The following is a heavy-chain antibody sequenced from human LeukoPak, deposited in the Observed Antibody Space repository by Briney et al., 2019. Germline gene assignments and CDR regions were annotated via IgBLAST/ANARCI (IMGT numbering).Heavy chain of an antibody. D-gene: IGHD2-2*02. CDR2: IYTSGST. CDR1: GGSISSYY. Sequence: SETLSLTCTVSGGSISSYYWSWIRQPAGKGLEWIGRIYTSGSTNYNPSLKSRVTISVDTSKNQFSLKLSSVTAADTAVYYCARELRDCSSTSCYTGGYGMDVWGQGTTVTVSS. CDR3: ARELRDCSSTSCYTGGYGMDV. V-gene: IGHV4-4*07. J-gene: IGHJ6*02.